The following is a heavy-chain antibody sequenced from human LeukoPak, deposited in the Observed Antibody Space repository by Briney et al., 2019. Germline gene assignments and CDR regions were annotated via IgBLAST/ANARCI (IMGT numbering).Heavy chain of an antibody. CDR2: ISGSGGST. Sequence: GGSLRLSCSASGFTFSSYAMSWVRQAPGKGLEWVSAISGSGGSTYFADSVKGRFTISRDNSKNTLYLQMNSLRAEDTAVYYCAKVMVPSSGSYYSFDYWGQGTLVTASS. J-gene: IGHJ4*02. D-gene: IGHD1-26*01. CDR3: AKVMVPSSGSYYSFDY. V-gene: IGHV3-23*01. CDR1: GFTFSSYA.